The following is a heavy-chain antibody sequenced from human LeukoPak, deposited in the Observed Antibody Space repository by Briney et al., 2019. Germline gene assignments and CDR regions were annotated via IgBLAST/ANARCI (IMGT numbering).Heavy chain of an antibody. J-gene: IGHJ5*02. V-gene: IGHV3-33*01. CDR2: IWYDGSKR. Sequence: PGRSLRLSCAASGFTFTNYGFHWVRQAPGKGLEWVAVIWYDGSKRYYVDSVKGRFTISRDNSKNTVYLQMNSLRAEDTAVYYYAREGFDPWGQGTLVTVSS. CDR3: AREGFDP. CDR1: GFTFTNYG.